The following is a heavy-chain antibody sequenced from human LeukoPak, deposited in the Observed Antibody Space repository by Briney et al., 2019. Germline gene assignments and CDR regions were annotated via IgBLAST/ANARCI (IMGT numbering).Heavy chain of an antibody. CDR2: IYSTGST. D-gene: IGHD2-21*01. CDR1: GGSISSYY. Sequence: PSETLSLTCTVSGGSISSYYWSWIRQPPGKGLDWIGYIYSTGSTNYNPSLKRRVTISAGMPKNQFSLRLISVTAVDTAVYYCARDLYSAGGQEGFDLWGRGTLVTVSS. CDR3: ARDLYSAGGQEGFDL. V-gene: IGHV4-59*01. J-gene: IGHJ2*01.